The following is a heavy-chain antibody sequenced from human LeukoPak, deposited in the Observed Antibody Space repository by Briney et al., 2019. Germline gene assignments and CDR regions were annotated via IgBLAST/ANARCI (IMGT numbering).Heavy chain of an antibody. D-gene: IGHD6-13*01. J-gene: IGHJ4*02. CDR3: ARVEAAAAGDY. V-gene: IGHV3-23*01. CDR1: GFTFSSYA. CDR2: ITGSGGST. Sequence: GGSLRLSCAASGFTFSSYAMSWVRQAPGKGLEWVSGITGSGGSTYYADPVKGRFTISRDNAKNSLYLQMNSLRAEDTAVYYCARVEAAAAGDYWGQGTLVTVSS.